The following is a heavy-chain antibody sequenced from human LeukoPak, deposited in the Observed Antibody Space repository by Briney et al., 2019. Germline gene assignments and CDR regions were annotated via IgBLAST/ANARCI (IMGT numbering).Heavy chain of an antibody. V-gene: IGHV3-74*01. CDR3: ATEGPHNFDY. J-gene: IGHJ4*02. Sequence: GGSLRPSCVASGITFNRYWMHWVRQAPGKGLVWVASINFDGSVKTYADSVKGQFTISRDNAKNTLYVQMNSLTAEDTAVYYCATEGPHNFDYWGLGTLVTVSS. CDR2: INFDGSVK. CDR1: GITFNRYW.